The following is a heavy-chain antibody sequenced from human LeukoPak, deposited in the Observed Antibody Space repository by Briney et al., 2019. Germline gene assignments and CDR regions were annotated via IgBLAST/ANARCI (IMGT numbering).Heavy chain of an antibody. CDR3: VRATGGGDY. CDR2: TRNKAQSYTT. Sequence: GGSLRLSCVVSGFTFSDHPMDWVRQAPGKGLEWVGRTRNKAQSYTTEYAASVKGRFTISRDESKNSLYPQMNSLKTEDTAVYYCVRATGGGDYWGQGTLVTVSS. D-gene: IGHD3-16*01. V-gene: IGHV3-72*01. J-gene: IGHJ4*02. CDR1: GFTFSDHP.